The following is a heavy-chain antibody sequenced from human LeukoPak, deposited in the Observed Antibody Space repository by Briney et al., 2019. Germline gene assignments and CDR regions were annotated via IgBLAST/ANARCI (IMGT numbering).Heavy chain of an antibody. D-gene: IGHD3-3*01. CDR1: GFTFSSYG. V-gene: IGHV3-33*01. CDR2: IWYDGSNK. J-gene: IGHJ4*02. Sequence: PGRSLRLSCAASGFTFSSYGMHWVRQAPGKGLEWVAVIWYDGSNKYYADSVKGRFTISRDNSKNTLYLQMNSLRAEDTAVYYCARVQRLSGYYSLGYWGQGTLVTVSS. CDR3: ARVQRLSGYYSLGY.